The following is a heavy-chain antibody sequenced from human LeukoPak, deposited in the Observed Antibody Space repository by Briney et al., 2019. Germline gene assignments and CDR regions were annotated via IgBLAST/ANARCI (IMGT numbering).Heavy chain of an antibody. Sequence: GSSVKVSCKASGGTFSSYAISWVRQAPGQGLEWMGRIIPIFGIANYAQKLQGRVTMTTDTSTSTAYMELRSLRSDDTAVYYCARYLRSLSWYFDLWGRGTLVTVSS. V-gene: IGHV1-69*04. D-gene: IGHD4-17*01. CDR3: ARYLRSLSWYFDL. CDR2: IIPIFGIA. J-gene: IGHJ2*01. CDR1: GGTFSSYA.